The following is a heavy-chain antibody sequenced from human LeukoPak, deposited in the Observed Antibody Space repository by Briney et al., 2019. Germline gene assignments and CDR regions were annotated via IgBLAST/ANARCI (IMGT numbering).Heavy chain of an antibody. CDR3: ASNTVVRGVIRETGYGMDV. Sequence: PGGSLRLSCAASGFTFSSYEMNWVRQAPGKGLEWVSYISSSGSIIYYADSVKGRFTISRDSAKNSLYLQMSSLRDDDTAVYYCASNTVVRGVIRETGYGMDVWGQGTTVTVSS. CDR1: GFTFSSYE. V-gene: IGHV3-48*03. D-gene: IGHD3-10*01. J-gene: IGHJ6*02. CDR2: ISSSGSII.